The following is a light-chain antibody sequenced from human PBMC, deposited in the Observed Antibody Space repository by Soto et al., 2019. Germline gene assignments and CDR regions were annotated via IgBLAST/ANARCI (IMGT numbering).Light chain of an antibody. V-gene: IGKV3-11*01. CDR3: QQCSDWPGPT. CDR2: GVY. J-gene: IGKJ5*01. Sequence: EIVLKQCPALLPLSPGERATLSCSASQSVSAYLAWYQQTPGQAHRLLSYGVYNRAAGIPDRFSGSVSGTDFTLTISSLETEDLAVYDCQQCSDWPGPTVGQGTRLEIK. CDR1: QSVSAY.